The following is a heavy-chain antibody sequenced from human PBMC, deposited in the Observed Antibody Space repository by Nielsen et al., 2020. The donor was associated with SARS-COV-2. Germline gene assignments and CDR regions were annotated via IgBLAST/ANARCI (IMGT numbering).Heavy chain of an antibody. CDR3: ARVTYYYDSSGYYYFDY. Sequence: ASVKVSCKVSGYTLTELSMHWVRQAPGKGFEWMGGFDPEDGETISAQKFQGRVTITADKSTSTAYMELSSLRSEDTAVYYCARVTYYYDSSGYYYFDYWGQGTLVTVSS. CDR2: FDPEDGET. D-gene: IGHD3-22*01. J-gene: IGHJ4*02. CDR1: GYTLTELS. V-gene: IGHV1-24*01.